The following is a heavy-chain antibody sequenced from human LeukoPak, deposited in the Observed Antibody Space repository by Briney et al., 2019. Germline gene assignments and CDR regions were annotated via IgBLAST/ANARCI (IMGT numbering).Heavy chain of an antibody. J-gene: IGHJ3*02. CDR1: GLTFSSYS. V-gene: IGHV3-48*04. D-gene: IGHD4-11*01. Sequence: PGGSLRLSCAASGLTFSSYSMNWVRQAPGKGLEYVSYISSGSGTIYYADSVKGRFTISRDNAKNSLYLQMNSLSAEDTAVYYCARAQKYSYDAFDIWGQGTMVTVSS. CDR3: ARAQKYSYDAFDI. CDR2: ISSGSGTI.